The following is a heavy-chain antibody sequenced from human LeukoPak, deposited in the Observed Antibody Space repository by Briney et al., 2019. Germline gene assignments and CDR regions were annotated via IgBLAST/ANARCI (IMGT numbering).Heavy chain of an antibody. V-gene: IGHV4-59*08. J-gene: IGHJ5*02. D-gene: IGHD5-12*01. Sequence: KPSETPSLTCTVSGGSISSYYWTWLGQPPGKGLEWIGYIYYSGTTNYNPSLKSRVTISIDTSKNQFSLKLSSVTAADTAVYYCARQVATLRHWFDPWGQGTLVTVSS. CDR2: IYYSGTT. CDR1: GGSISSYY. CDR3: ARQVATLRHWFDP.